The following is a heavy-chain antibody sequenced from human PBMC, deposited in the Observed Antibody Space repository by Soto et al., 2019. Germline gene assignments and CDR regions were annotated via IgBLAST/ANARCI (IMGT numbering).Heavy chain of an antibody. D-gene: IGHD1-7*01. J-gene: IGHJ6*03. CDR2: INPNSGGT. V-gene: IGHV1-2*04. CDR3: AIGCITVTTTEGGYYYYYMDV. CDR1: GYTFTGYY. Sequence: ASVKVSCKASGYTFTGYYMHWVRQAPGQGLEWMGWINPNSGGTNYAQKFQGWVTMTRDTSISTAYMELSRLRSDDTAVYYFAIGCITVTTTEGGYYYYYMDVWGKGTTVSVSS.